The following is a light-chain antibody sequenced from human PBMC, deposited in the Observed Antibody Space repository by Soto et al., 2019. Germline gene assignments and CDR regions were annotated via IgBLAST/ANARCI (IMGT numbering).Light chain of an antibody. Sequence: DIQMTQSPSSLSASVGDRVTITCQASQDITSYLNWYQHKQGKAPKLLIYDASILEAGVPSRFSGSGSGTDFTFTISGLQPEDFATYYCQHCDYLPIFGPGTTVDFK. CDR3: QHCDYLPI. J-gene: IGKJ3*01. CDR1: QDITSY. CDR2: DAS. V-gene: IGKV1-33*01.